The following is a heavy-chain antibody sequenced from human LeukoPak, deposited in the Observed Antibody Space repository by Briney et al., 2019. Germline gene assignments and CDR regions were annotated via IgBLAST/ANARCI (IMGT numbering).Heavy chain of an antibody. CDR3: ARYSSSWTGGYGMDV. D-gene: IGHD6-13*01. Sequence: ASVKVSCKASGGTFSSYAISWVRQATGQGLEWMGWMNPHSDNTAYAQKFQGRVTMTRNTSISTAYMELSSLRSEDTAVYYCARYSSSWTGGYGMDVWGQGTTVTVSS. V-gene: IGHV1-8*02. J-gene: IGHJ6*02. CDR1: GGTFSSYA. CDR2: MNPHSDNT.